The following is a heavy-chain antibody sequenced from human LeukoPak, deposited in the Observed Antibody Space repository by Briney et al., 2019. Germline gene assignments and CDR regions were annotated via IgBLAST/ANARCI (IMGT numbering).Heavy chain of an antibody. V-gene: IGHV1-2*02. J-gene: IGHJ4*02. D-gene: IGHD3-10*01. CDR3: ARDDYGSGSRIDY. Sequence: GASVKVPCKASGYTFTGYYMHWVRQAPGQGLEWMGWINPNSGGTNYAQKFQGRVTMTRDTSISTAYMELSRLRSDDTAVYYCARDDYGSGSRIDYWGQGTLVTVSS. CDR2: INPNSGGT. CDR1: GYTFTGYY.